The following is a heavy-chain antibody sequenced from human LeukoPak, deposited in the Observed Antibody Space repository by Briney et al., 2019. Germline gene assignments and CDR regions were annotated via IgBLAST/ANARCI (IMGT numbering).Heavy chain of an antibody. CDR1: GGTFSSYA. Sequence: ASVKVSCKASGGTFSSYAISWVRQAPGQGLEWMGGIIPIFGTANYAQKFQGRVTITTDESTSTAYMELSSLRSEDTAVYYCASGRAAAANSYWYFDLWGRGTLVTVSS. V-gene: IGHV1-69*05. CDR2: IIPIFGTA. D-gene: IGHD2-2*01. CDR3: ASGRAAAANSYWYFDL. J-gene: IGHJ2*01.